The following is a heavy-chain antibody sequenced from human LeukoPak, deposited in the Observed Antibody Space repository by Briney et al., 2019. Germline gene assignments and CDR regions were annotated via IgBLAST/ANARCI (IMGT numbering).Heavy chain of an antibody. Sequence: PGESLRLSCAASGFTFSSYWMHWVRQAPGKGLEWVSLISWDGGSTYYADSVKGRFTISRDNSKNSLYLKMNSLRAEDTALYYCAKDISPDYYCGGDCYSGALDYWGQGTLVTVSS. V-gene: IGHV3-43D*03. CDR2: ISWDGGST. D-gene: IGHD2-21*02. CDR3: AKDISPDYYCGGDCYSGALDY. J-gene: IGHJ4*02. CDR1: GFTFSSYW.